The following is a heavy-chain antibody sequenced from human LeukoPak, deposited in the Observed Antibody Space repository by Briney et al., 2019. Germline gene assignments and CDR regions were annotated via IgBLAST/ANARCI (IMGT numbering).Heavy chain of an antibody. J-gene: IGHJ6*03. V-gene: IGHV3-7*01. CDR1: GFTFSSYW. D-gene: IGHD1-26*01. CDR3: AREPYSGSYFGYYYYVDV. CDR2: IKQDGSEK. Sequence: GGSLRLSCAASGFTFSSYWMSWVRQAPGKGLEWVANIKQDGSEKYYVDSVKGRFTISRDNAKNSLYLQMNSLRAEDTAVYYCAREPYSGSYFGYYYYVDVWGKGTTVTVSS.